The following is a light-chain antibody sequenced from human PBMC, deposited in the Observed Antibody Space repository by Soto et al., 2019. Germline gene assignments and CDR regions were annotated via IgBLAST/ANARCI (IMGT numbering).Light chain of an antibody. CDR3: SSYTSSSTRV. J-gene: IGLJ1*01. CDR1: NSDIGAYDY. CDR2: EVS. Sequence: QPRFRSRLPREAIPIFCTGNNSDIGAYDYVSWYQQFPDKPPKLIIYEVSHRPSGVSDRFSGSKSVNTATLTISRLQAEDEADYYCSSYTSSSTRVFGTGTKVTVL. V-gene: IGLV2-14*03.